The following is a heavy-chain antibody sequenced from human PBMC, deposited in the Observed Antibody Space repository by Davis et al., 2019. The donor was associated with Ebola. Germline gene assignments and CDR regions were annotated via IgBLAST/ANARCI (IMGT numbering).Heavy chain of an antibody. CDR1: GFSVSSNY. CDR3: ARAVQGVAATVPYYFYGMDV. Sequence: GESLKISCAASGFSVSSNYMNWVRQPPGKGLEWFSVIYSGGTTYYADSVKGRFTISRDNSKNTLNLQMNSLRAEDTAVYHCARAVQGVAATVPYYFYGMDVWGQGTTVTVSS. J-gene: IGHJ6*02. CDR2: IYSGGTT. D-gene: IGHD6-25*01. V-gene: IGHV3-53*03.